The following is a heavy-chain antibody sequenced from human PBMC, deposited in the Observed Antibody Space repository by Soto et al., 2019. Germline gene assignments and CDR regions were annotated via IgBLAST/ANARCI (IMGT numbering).Heavy chain of an antibody. CDR2: IIPILTTA. CDR1: GGTFNWYG. CDR3: ARTLLERQLATWFTY. V-gene: IGHV1-69*13. D-gene: IGHD1-1*01. Sequence: SVKVSCKASGGTFNWYGITWVRQAPGQGLEWMRGIIPILTTAKYAQKFQGRLTFTADESTSTAYMELSSLRSEDTAVYYCARTLLERQLATWFTYWGQGTQVTVSS. J-gene: IGHJ4*02.